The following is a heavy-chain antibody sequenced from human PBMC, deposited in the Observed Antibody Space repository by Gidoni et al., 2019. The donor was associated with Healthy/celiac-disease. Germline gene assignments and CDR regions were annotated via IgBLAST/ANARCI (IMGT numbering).Heavy chain of an antibody. CDR1: GGSISSSSYY. J-gene: IGHJ4*02. CDR2: IYYSGST. D-gene: IGHD3-10*01. Sequence: QLQLQESGPGLVKPSETLSLTCPVSGGSISSSSYYWGWIRQPPGKGLEWIGSIYYSGSTYYNPSLKSRVTISVDTSKNQFSLKLSSVTAADTAVYYCARVPGYYSSGSDFDYWGQGTLVTVSS. V-gene: IGHV4-39*07. CDR3: ARVPGYYSSGSDFDY.